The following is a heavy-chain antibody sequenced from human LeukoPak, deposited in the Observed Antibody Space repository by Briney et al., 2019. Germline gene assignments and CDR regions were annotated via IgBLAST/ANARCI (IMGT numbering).Heavy chain of an antibody. CDR3: AKGRGYCSGGSCYSGFDY. V-gene: IGHV3-74*01. CDR2: INSDGSNT. Sequence: SGGSLRLSCAASGFTFSSYYIHWVRQAPGKGLVWVSRINSDGSNTGYADSVKGRFTISRDNSKNTLYLQMNSLRVEDTAVYYCAKGRGYCSGGSCYSGFDYWGQGTLVTVSS. J-gene: IGHJ4*02. D-gene: IGHD2-15*01. CDR1: GFTFSSYY.